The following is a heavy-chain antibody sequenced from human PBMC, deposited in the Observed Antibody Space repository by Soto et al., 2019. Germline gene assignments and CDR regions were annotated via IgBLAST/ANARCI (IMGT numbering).Heavy chain of an antibody. CDR3: MVEDLGMEV. Sequence: GGSLRLSCPASGFTVSTNYRTWVRQTPGKGLEWVSIIYSNGNTYYAGSVKGRFTISRDNSKNTLYLQLNSLRVDDTVVYCCMVEDLGMEVWGQATTVTVSS. V-gene: IGHV3-53*01. D-gene: IGHD2-15*01. CDR2: IYSNGNT. J-gene: IGHJ6*02. CDR1: GFTVSTNY.